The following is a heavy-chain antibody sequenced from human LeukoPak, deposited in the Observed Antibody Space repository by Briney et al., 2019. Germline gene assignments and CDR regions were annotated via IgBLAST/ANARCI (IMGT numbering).Heavy chain of an antibody. J-gene: IGHJ5*02. CDR3: AREDRNSFDP. CDR1: GGSISSYY. D-gene: IGHD3-16*02. CDR2: IYYSGST. V-gene: IGHV4-59*01. Sequence: PSETLSLTCTVSGGSISSYYWSWIRQPAGKGLEWIGYIYYSGSTNYNPSLKSRVTISVDTSKNQFSLKLSSVTAADTAVYYCAREDRNSFDPWGQGTLLTVSS.